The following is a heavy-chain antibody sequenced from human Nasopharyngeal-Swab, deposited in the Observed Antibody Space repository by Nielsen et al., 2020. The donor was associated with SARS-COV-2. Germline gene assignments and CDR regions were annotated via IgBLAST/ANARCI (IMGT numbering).Heavy chain of an antibody. Sequence: GGSLTLSCTGSAYSFTSYWISWVRQMPGKGLEWMGRIDPSDSYTNYSPSFQGHVTISADKSISTAYLQWSSLKASDTAMYYCARSYYYDSSGYYFDYWGQGTLVTVSS. J-gene: IGHJ4*02. CDR1: AYSFTSYW. V-gene: IGHV5-10-1*01. CDR2: IDPSDSYT. CDR3: ARSYYYDSSGYYFDY. D-gene: IGHD3-22*01.